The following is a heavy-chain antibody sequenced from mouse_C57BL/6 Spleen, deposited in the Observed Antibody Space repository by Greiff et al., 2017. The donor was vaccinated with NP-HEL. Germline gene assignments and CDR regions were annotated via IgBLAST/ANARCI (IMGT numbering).Heavy chain of an antibody. Sequence: EVKVVESGEGLVKPGGSLKLSCAASGFTFSSYAMSWVRQTPEKRLEWVAYISSGGDYIYYADTVKGRFTISRDNARNTLYLQMSSLKSEDTAMYYCTRDRGDGYDEGYAMDYWGQGTSVTVSS. D-gene: IGHD2-2*01. J-gene: IGHJ4*01. CDR1: GFTFSSYA. V-gene: IGHV5-9-1*02. CDR3: TRDRGDGYDEGYAMDY. CDR2: ISSGGDYI.